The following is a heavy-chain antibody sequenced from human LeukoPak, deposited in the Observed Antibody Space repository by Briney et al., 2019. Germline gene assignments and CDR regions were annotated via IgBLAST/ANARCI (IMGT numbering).Heavy chain of an antibody. J-gene: IGHJ5*02. D-gene: IGHD3-16*01. Sequence: SETLSLTCTVSGGSISSDSHYWGWIRQPPGTGLERIANIFHNGNTAYNPSLKRRVTISIDTSQNQLSLRLSSVTAADTAVYYCARVGWGNVAAYPNWLDPWGQGTVVTVSS. CDR3: ARVGWGNVAAYPNWLDP. CDR1: GGSISSDSHY. V-gene: IGHV4-39*07. CDR2: IFHNGNT.